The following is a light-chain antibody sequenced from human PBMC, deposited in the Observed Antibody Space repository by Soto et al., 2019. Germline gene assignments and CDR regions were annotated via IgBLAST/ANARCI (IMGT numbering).Light chain of an antibody. CDR1: QSISSD. V-gene: IGKV3-11*01. J-gene: IGKJ1*01. CDR2: DAS. CDR3: QQRSSWPRT. Sequence: EIVLTQSPATLSLSPGERATLSCRASQSISSDLAWYQQKPGQAPRLFIYDASNRVTGIPARFRGSGSGTDFTLTISTLEPDDFAVYYCQQRSSWPRTFGLGTKVEIK.